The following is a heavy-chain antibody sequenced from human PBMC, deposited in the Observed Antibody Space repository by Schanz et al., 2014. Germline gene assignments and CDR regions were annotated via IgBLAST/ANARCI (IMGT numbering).Heavy chain of an antibody. CDR3: TKGRTFGR. CDR2: INPSGGST. J-gene: IGHJ4*02. V-gene: IGHV1-46*02. Sequence: QVQLVQSGAEVKKPGASVKVSCKVSGYSLNELSMHWVRQAPGRGLEWMGIINPSGGSTSYAQKFQGRVTMTRNTSITTAYLELSSLRSGDTAVYYCTKGRTFGRWGQGTLVTVSS. D-gene: IGHD3-16*01. CDR1: GYSLNELS.